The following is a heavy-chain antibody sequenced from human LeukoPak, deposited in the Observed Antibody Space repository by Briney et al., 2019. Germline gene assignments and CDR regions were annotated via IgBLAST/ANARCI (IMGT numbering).Heavy chain of an antibody. CDR3: ARWAYSGSYGAFDI. CDR1: GGSISSGSYY. J-gene: IGHJ3*02. CDR2: IYTSGST. Sequence: SQTLSLTCTVSGGSISSGSYYWSWLRQPAGKGLGWLGRIYTSGSTNYNPSLKSRVTISVDTSKNQFSLKLSSVTAADTALYYCARWAYSGSYGAFDIWGQGTMVTVSS. V-gene: IGHV4-61*02. D-gene: IGHD1-26*01.